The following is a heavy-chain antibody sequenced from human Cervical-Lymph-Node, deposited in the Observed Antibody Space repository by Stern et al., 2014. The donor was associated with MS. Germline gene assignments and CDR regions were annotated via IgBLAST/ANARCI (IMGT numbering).Heavy chain of an antibody. V-gene: IGHV3-30-3*01. Sequence: LQLVESEGDVVQPGRALRLSCAASGFTFNNYAIHWVRQAPGKGLERVSLISYDGGQAHYSASVMGRFTISRDNSKIPVYLQMNSLRPDDTAVYFCARERTPVPSNSFDILGQGTMVTVSS. J-gene: IGHJ3*02. CDR3: ARERTPVPSNSFDI. D-gene: IGHD1-14*01. CDR1: GFTFNNYA. CDR2: ISYDGGQA.